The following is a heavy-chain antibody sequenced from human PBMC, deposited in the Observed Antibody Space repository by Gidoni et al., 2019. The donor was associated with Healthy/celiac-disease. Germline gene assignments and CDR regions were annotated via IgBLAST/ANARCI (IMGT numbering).Heavy chain of an antibody. V-gene: IGHV3-43*01. D-gene: IGHD6-13*01. CDR2: ISWDGGST. J-gene: IGHJ4*02. CDR1: GFTFDDYI. Sequence: EVQLVESGGVVVQPGGSLRLSCAASGFTFDDYIMHWVRQAPGKGLEWVSLISWDGGSTYYADSVKGRFTISRDNSKNSLYLQMNSLRTEDTALYYCAKSSSRFFPRGPYSSSWYFDYWGQGTLVTVSS. CDR3: AKSSSRFFPRGPYSSSWYFDY.